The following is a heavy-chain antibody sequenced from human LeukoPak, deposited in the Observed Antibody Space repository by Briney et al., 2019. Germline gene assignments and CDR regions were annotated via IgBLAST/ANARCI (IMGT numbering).Heavy chain of an antibody. CDR2: IKKDGSEK. CDR1: GFTFSSYW. CDR3: ARPYGSGSHRRFDP. V-gene: IGHV3-7*01. D-gene: IGHD3-10*01. J-gene: IGHJ5*02. Sequence: GGSLRLSCAASGFTFSSYWMSWVRQAPGKGLEWVANIKKDGSEKYYVDSVKGRFTISRDNAKTSLYLQMNSLRAEDTAVYYCARPYGSGSHRRFDPWGQGTLVTVSS.